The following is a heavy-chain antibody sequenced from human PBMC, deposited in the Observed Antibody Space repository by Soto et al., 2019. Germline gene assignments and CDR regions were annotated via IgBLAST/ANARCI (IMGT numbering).Heavy chain of an antibody. V-gene: IGHV3-74*03. CDR3: AREPRYDSSGYYYEGFDY. Sequence: PGGSLRLSCGASGFTFSRYWMHWVRQAPGKGLVWVSRINGDGSSSTYADSVKGRFTISRDNAKNTLSLQMNSLRPEDTAVYYCAREPRYDSSGYYYEGFDYWGQGTLVTVSS. CDR1: GFTFSRYW. J-gene: IGHJ4*02. D-gene: IGHD3-22*01. CDR2: INGDGSSS.